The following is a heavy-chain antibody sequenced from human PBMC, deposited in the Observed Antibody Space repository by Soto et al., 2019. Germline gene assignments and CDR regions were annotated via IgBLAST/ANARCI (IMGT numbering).Heavy chain of an antibody. CDR2: LYYSGNT. D-gene: IGHD3-22*01. J-gene: IGHJ4*02. CDR3: ASFTKWLLIFDY. CDR1: IGSISGSSYY. Sequence: SGTLSLTCTFSIGSISGSSYYWGWIRQPPGKGLEWIGTLYYSGNTSYNPSLKSRVTIFVDTSKNQFSLKLNSVTAADTAIYYCASFTKWLLIFDYWGQGTPVTVSS. V-gene: IGHV4-39*01.